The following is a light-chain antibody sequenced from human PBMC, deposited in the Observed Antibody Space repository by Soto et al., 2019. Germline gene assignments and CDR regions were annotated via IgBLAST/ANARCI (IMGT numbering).Light chain of an antibody. J-gene: IGLJ2*01. CDR3: QSYDSSLSGPV. CDR2: GNS. CDR1: SSNIGARYD. V-gene: IGLV1-40*01. Sequence: QSVLTQPPSVSGAPGQRVTISCTGSSSNIGARYDVHWYQQLPGTAPKLLIYGNSNRPSGVPDRFSGSKSGTSASLAITGLQAEDEADYYCQSYDSSLSGPVFGGGTKVTVL.